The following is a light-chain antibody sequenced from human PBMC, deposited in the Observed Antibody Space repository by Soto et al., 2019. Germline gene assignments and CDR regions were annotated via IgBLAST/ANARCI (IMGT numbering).Light chain of an antibody. CDR3: QQYNNWPLYT. J-gene: IGKJ2*01. V-gene: IGKV3D-15*01. CDR2: GAS. CDR1: QSVSSN. Sequence: EIVMTQSPATLSVSPGERVTLSCRASQSVSSNLAWYQQKPGQAPRLLIYGASTRVTGIPARFSGRGSGTEFTLTISSLQSEDFAVYYCQQYNNWPLYTFSQGTNLEIK.